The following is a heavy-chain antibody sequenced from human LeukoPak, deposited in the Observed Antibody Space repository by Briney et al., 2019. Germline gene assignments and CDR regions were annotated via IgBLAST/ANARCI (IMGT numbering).Heavy chain of an antibody. J-gene: IGHJ4*02. CDR3: ASPDYGDYVSY. D-gene: IGHD4-17*01. Sequence: PGGSLRLSCAASGFTFSSYWMHWVRQAPGKGLEWVSVIYSGGSTYYADSVKGRFTISRDNSKNTLYLQMNSLRAEDTAVYYCASPDYGDYVSYWGQGTLVTVSS. CDR1: GFTFSSYW. CDR2: IYSGGST. V-gene: IGHV3-53*01.